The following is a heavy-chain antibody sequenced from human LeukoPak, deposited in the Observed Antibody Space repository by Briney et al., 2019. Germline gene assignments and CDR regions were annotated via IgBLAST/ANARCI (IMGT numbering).Heavy chain of an antibody. CDR2: IYHSGST. CDR1: GGSISSYY. D-gene: IGHD5-18*01. V-gene: IGHV4-59*01. Sequence: SETLSLTCTVSGGSISSYYWSWIRQPPGKGLEGIGYIYHSGSTNYNPSLKSRVPISVDTSKNQSSLKLSSVTAADTAVYSCARVRAGYILDYWGQGTLVTVSS. J-gene: IGHJ4*02. CDR3: ARVRAGYILDY.